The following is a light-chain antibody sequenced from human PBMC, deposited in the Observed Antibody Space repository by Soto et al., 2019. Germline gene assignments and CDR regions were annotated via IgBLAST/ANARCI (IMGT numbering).Light chain of an antibody. CDR3: CSYGGSYYV. J-gene: IGLJ1*01. CDR2: EGV. Sequence: QSVLTQPASVSGSPGQSITISCTGTSSDVGSYNLVSWYQQHPGKAPKLMIYEGVRRPSGVSNRFSGSKSGNTASLTISGLQAEDEAGYYCCSYGGSYYVFGTGTKVTVL. CDR1: SSDVGSYNL. V-gene: IGLV2-23*01.